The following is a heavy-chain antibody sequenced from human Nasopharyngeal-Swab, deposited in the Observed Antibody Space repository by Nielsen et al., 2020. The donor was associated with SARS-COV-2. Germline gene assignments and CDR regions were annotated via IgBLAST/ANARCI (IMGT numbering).Heavy chain of an antibody. CDR3: ARLYPYDFWSGGGGPVDYYYYYGMDV. CDR2: FDPEDGET. V-gene: IGHV1-24*01. CDR1: GYTPTELS. J-gene: IGHJ6*02. Sequence: ASVKVSCKVSGYTPTELSMHWVRQAPGKGLEWMGGFDPEDGETIYAQKFQGRVTMTEDTSTDTAYMELSRLRSDDTAVYYCARLYPYDFWSGGGGPVDYYYYYGMDVWGQGTTVTVSS. D-gene: IGHD3-3*01.